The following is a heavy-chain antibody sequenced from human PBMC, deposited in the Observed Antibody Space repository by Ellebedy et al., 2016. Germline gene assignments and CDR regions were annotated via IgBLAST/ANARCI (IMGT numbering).Heavy chain of an antibody. D-gene: IGHD3-22*01. V-gene: IGHV1-2*04. CDR3: ARGGYDSSGYDY. CDR1: GYTFTGYY. Sequence: ASVKVSXXASGYTFTGYYMHWVRQAPGQGLEWMGWINPNSGGTNYAQKFQGWVTMTRDTSISTAYMELSRLRSDDTAVYYCARGGYDSSGYDYWGQGTLVTVSS. CDR2: INPNSGGT. J-gene: IGHJ4*02.